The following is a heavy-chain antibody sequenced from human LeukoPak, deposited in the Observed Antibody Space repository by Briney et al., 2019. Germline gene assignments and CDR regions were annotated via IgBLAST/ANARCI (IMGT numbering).Heavy chain of an antibody. Sequence: GGSLRLSCAASGFTFSSYWMSWVRQAPGKGLEWVANIKQDGSEKYYVDSVKGRFTISRDNAKNSLYLQMNSLRAEDTAVYYCARVGDFWSGYDADYWGQGTLVTVSS. CDR3: ARVGDFWSGYDADY. D-gene: IGHD3-3*01. CDR2: IKQDGSEK. V-gene: IGHV3-7*01. CDR1: GFTFSSYW. J-gene: IGHJ4*02.